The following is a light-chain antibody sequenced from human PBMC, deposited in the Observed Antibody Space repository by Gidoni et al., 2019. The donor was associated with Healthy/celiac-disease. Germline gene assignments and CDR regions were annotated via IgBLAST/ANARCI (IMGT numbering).Light chain of an antibody. J-gene: IGKJ2*01. V-gene: IGKV3-15*01. CDR2: GAS. CDR3: QQYNNWPYT. Sequence: EIVLTQSPATLSVSPGERATLSCRASQSVSSNLAWYQQKPGQAPRPLIYGASTRATGIPARFRGSGSGTEFTLTISSLQSEDFAFYYCQQYNNWPYTFGQGTKPEIK. CDR1: QSVSSN.